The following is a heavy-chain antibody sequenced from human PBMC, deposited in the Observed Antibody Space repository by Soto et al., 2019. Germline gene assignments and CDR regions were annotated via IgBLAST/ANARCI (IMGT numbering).Heavy chain of an antibody. CDR2: ISSSSSYT. CDR1: GGSISSGGYY. CDR3: ARDLRALYSSSWPNDY. V-gene: IGHV3-11*05. J-gene: IGHJ4*02. Sequence: LSLTCTVSGGSISSGGYYWSWIRQAPGKGLEWVSYISSSSSYTNYADSVKGRFTISRDNAKNSLYLQMNSLRAEDTAVYYCARDLRALYSSSWPNDYWGQGTLVTVSS. D-gene: IGHD6-13*01.